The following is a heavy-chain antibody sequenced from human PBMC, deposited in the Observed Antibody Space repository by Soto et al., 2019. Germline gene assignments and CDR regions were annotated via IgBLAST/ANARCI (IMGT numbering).Heavy chain of an antibody. V-gene: IGHV3-23*01. J-gene: IGHJ4*02. D-gene: IGHD3-22*01. Sequence: EVQLLESGGGLVQPGGSPRLSCAASGFTFSSYAMSWVRQAPGKGLEWVSAISGSGGSTYYADSVKGRFTISRDNSKNTLYLQMNSLRAEDTAVYYCAKVAGYYYDSSGIAGYFDYWGQGTLVTVSS. CDR1: GFTFSSYA. CDR3: AKVAGYYYDSSGIAGYFDY. CDR2: ISGSGGST.